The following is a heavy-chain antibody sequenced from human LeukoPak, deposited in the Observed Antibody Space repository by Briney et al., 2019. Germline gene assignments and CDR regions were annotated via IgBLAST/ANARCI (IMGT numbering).Heavy chain of an antibody. V-gene: IGHV4-59*01. J-gene: IGHJ1*01. CDR3: ATYSIAVAFQH. CDR2: IFYSGST. CDR1: GGSISNYY. Sequence: SETLSLTCTVSGGSISNYYWSWSRQPPEKGLEWIGYIFYSGSTNYNPSLMSRVTISVDTSKNQFSLKLSSVTAADTAVYYCATYSIAVAFQHWGQGTLVTVSS. D-gene: IGHD6-19*01.